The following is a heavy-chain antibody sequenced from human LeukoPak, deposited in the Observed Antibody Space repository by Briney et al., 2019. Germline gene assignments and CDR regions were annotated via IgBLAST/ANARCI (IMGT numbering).Heavy chain of an antibody. D-gene: IGHD1-1*01. CDR1: GFTFRSYS. V-gene: IGHV3-21*01. CDR3: ARVSGRLERQSDLDY. CDR2: ISGDSTYI. Sequence: PGGSLRLSCAASGFTFRSYSMNWVRQAPGKGLEWVSSISGDSTYIYNAGSVKGRSTISRDNAQASLYLQMISLRADDTAVYYCARVSGRLERQSDLDYCGQGTLVIVSS. J-gene: IGHJ4*02.